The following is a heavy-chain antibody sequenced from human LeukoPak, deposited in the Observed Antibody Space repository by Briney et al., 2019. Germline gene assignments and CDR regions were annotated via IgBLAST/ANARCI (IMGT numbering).Heavy chain of an antibody. J-gene: IGHJ6*02. Sequence: PGGSLRLSCAASGFTFSSYWMHWVRQAPGKGLVWVSRINSDGSSTSYADSVKGRFTISRDNAKNTLYLQMNSLRAEDTAVYYCARWGGPTTGRGLRFYYYGMDVWGRGTTVVVPS. V-gene: IGHV3-74*01. CDR3: ARWGGPTTGRGLRFYYYGMDV. CDR2: INSDGSST. CDR1: GFTFSSYW. D-gene: IGHD1-1*01.